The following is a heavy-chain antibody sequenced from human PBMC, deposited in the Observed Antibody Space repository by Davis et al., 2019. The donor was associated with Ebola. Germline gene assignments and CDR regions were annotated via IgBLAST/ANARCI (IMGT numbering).Heavy chain of an antibody. Sequence: ASVKVSCKASGYTFTSYYMHWVRQAPGQGLEWMGIINPSGGSTSYAQKFQGRVTMTRDTSTSTVYLELIRLRSDDTAVYYCAGDGCSGGSCYSWFDPWGQGTLVTVSS. CDR1: GYTFTSYY. CDR3: AGDGCSGGSCYSWFDP. J-gene: IGHJ5*02. V-gene: IGHV1-46*01. D-gene: IGHD2-15*01. CDR2: INPSGGST.